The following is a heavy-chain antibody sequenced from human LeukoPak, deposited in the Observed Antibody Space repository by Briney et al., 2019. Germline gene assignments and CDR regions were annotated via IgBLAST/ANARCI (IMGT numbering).Heavy chain of an antibody. CDR2: ISWSSGSI. Sequence: GGSLRLSCAASGFTFDDYAMHWVRQAPGKGLEWVSGISWSSGSIAYADSVKGRFTISRDNAKNSLYLQMNSLRAEDMALYYCAKDMGYGGRSFRSPSGFDYWGQGTLVTVSS. CDR3: AKDMGYGGRSFRSPSGFDY. J-gene: IGHJ4*02. V-gene: IGHV3-9*03. D-gene: IGHD4-23*01. CDR1: GFTFDDYA.